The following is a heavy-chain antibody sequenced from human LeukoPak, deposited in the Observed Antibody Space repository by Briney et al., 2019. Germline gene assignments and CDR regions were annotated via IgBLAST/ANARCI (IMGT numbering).Heavy chain of an antibody. CDR2: ILPDGSA. Sequence: GGSLRLSCTTSGFPFSNHAMAWVRQASGKGLEWVSGILPDGSAYYADPVKGRFTISRDNSRSTLYLQLTSLKSEDTAVYYCAKGTGLGSYDFWSQGILVTVSS. CDR1: GFPFSNHA. V-gene: IGHV3-23*01. J-gene: IGHJ4*02. D-gene: IGHD1-26*01. CDR3: AKGTGLGSYDF.